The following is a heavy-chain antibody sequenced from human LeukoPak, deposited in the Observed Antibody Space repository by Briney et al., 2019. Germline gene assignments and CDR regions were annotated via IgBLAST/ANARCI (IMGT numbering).Heavy chain of an antibody. Sequence: SETLSLTCTVSGGSISSSSYYWGWIRQPPGKGLEWIGSIYYSGSTYYNPSLKSRVTISVDTSKNQFSLKLSSVTAADTAVYYCARNYYDSSGYYGTGPFDYWGQGTLVTVSS. D-gene: IGHD3-22*01. J-gene: IGHJ4*02. CDR2: IYYSGST. CDR3: ARNYYDSSGYYGTGPFDY. V-gene: IGHV4-39*07. CDR1: GGSISSSSYY.